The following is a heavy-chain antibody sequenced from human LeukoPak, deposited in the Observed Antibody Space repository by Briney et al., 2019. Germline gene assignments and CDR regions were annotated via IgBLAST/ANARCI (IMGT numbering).Heavy chain of an antibody. CDR2: ISSSSSYI. J-gene: IGHJ2*01. CDR1: GFTFSSYS. V-gene: IGHV3-21*01. Sequence: GGSLRLSCAASGFTFSSYSMNWVRQAPGKGLEWVSSISSSSSYIYYADSVKGRFTISRDNAKNSLYLQMNSLRAEDTAVYYCARGVAAAGSYFDLWGRGTLVTVSS. D-gene: IGHD6-13*01. CDR3: ARGVAAAGSYFDL.